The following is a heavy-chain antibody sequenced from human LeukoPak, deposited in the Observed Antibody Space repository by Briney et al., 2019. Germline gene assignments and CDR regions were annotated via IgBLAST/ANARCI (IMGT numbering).Heavy chain of an antibody. CDR2: ISPRSETI. V-gene: IGHV3-48*04. D-gene: IGHD3-16*01. J-gene: IGHJ6*03. CDR1: GFSFNRRG. Sequence: PGGSLRLSCATSGFSFNRRGMNWVRQLPGKGLEWVSYISPRSETIFYAESVQGRFAVSRDDAKGSLYLQMHTLRVEDTAVYYCARIDGPTVFTYYMDLWGKGTTVTVAS. CDR3: ARIDGPTVFTYYMDL.